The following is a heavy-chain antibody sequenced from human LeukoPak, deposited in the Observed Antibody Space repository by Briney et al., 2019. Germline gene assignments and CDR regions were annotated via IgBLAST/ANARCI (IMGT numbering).Heavy chain of an antibody. D-gene: IGHD2-15*01. J-gene: IGHJ4*02. Sequence: GGSLRLSCAASGFTFSSYTMSCVRQAPGKGLQWVSAVSGSGGTTYYTNFVKGRFTISRDNSKNTVYLQMDSLRVEDTAVYYCVKEARYCSGGSCYAVLDYWGQGTLVTVSS. CDR3: VKEARYCSGGSCYAVLDY. CDR1: GFTFSSYT. CDR2: VSGSGGTT. V-gene: IGHV3-23*01.